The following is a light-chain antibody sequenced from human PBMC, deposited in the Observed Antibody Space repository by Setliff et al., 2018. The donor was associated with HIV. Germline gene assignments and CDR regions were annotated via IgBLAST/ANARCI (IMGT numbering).Light chain of an antibody. CDR1: TGDVGGYDF. CDR2: DVN. CDR3: CSYAGSQTFL. J-gene: IGLJ1*01. V-gene: IGLV2-11*01. Sequence: QSALTQPRSVSGSPGQSVTISCSGSTGDVGGYDFVSWYQHHPGRAPKLMIYDVNKRPSGVPDRFSASKSGNTASLTISGLQAEDEADYYCCSYAGSQTFLFGTGTKVTVL.